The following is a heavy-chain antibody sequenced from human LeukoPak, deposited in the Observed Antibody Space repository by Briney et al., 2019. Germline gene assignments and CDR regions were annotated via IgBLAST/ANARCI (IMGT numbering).Heavy chain of an antibody. Sequence: GRSLRLSCTASGFTFSSYAMSWVRQAPGKGLEWVSAIRGSGGSTYYADSVKGRFTISRDNSKNTLYLQMNSLRAEDTAVYYCAKDTNYDFWSGYYHYWGQGTLVTVSS. CDR2: IRGSGGST. D-gene: IGHD3-3*01. CDR3: AKDTNYDFWSGYYHY. V-gene: IGHV3-23*01. CDR1: GFTFSSYA. J-gene: IGHJ4*02.